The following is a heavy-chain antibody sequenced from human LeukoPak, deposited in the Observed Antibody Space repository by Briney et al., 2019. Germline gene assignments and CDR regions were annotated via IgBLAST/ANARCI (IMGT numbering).Heavy chain of an antibody. CDR2: IKGDGSST. D-gene: IGHD4-17*01. CDR1: GFTFSTYW. J-gene: IGHJ4*02. CDR3: ARASTTVPNLLDH. V-gene: IGHV3-74*01. Sequence: PGGSLRLSCAASGFTFSTYWMHWVGQAPGKGLVWVARIKGDGSSTIYADSVKGRFTISRDNSKNTLYLQASSLRAEDTAVYYCARASTTVPNLLDHRGRGTLVTVSS.